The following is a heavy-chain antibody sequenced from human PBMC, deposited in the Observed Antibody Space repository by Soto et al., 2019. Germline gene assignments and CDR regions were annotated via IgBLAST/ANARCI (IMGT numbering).Heavy chain of an antibody. Sequence: ASVKVSCKASGYTFTSYAMHWVRQAPGQRLEWMGWINAGNGNTKYSQKFQGRVTITRDTSASTAYMELSSLRSEDTAVYYCAREPHPMYDILTGYSPRYFDYWGQGTLVTVSS. D-gene: IGHD3-9*01. CDR3: AREPHPMYDILTGYSPRYFDY. V-gene: IGHV1-3*01. CDR2: INAGNGNT. CDR1: GYTFTSYA. J-gene: IGHJ4*02.